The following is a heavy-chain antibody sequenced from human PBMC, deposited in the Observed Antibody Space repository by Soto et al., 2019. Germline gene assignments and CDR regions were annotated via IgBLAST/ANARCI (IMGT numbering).Heavy chain of an antibody. D-gene: IGHD6-13*01. CDR3: SGGIAAAVRKYYFDY. Sequence: ASVKVSCKASGYTVTSYGIGWVRQAPGQGLEWMGWIIAIYGTTTYAQKLQGRVTITTDDSTSTAYMELSSLRSEHTAVYYCSGGIAAAVRKYYFDYWGQGTLVTVSS. J-gene: IGHJ4*02. CDR1: GYTVTSYG. CDR2: IIAIYGTT. V-gene: IGHV1-18*01.